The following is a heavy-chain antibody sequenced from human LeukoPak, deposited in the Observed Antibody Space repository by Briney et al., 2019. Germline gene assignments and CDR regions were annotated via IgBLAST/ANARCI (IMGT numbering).Heavy chain of an antibody. J-gene: IGHJ4*02. CDR3: AREGDYILGSFDY. CDR2: IYADGDT. D-gene: IGHD3-16*01. CDR1: GFIVSTKY. Sequence: GGSLRLSCEASGFIVSTKYMSWVRQAPGKGLDWVSSIYADGDTHYADSVKGRFTISRDISENTLYLQMNTLRPEDTAVYFCAREGDYILGSFDYWGQGTLVTVSS. V-gene: IGHV3-66*01.